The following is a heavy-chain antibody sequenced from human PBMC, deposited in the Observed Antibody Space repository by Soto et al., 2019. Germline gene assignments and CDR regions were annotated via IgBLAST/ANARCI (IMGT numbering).Heavy chain of an antibody. CDR1: GFTFSSYA. J-gene: IGHJ5*02. D-gene: IGHD1-26*01. Sequence: GGSLRLSCAASGFTFSSYAMNWVRQAPGKGLEWVAVISYDGSNKYYADSVKGRFTISRDNSKNTLYLQMNSLRAEDTAVYYCARWSLISRYSGSLLSNWFDPWGQGTLVTVSS. CDR3: ARWSLISRYSGSLLSNWFDP. CDR2: ISYDGSNK. V-gene: IGHV3-30-3*01.